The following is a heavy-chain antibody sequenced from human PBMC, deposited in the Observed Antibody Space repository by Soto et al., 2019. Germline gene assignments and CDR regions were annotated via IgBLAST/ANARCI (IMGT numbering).Heavy chain of an antibody. Sequence: QVQLVQSGAEVKKPGSSVKVSCKASGGSFSSYTISWERQAPGQGLEWMGRIIPILGIANYAQKFQGRVTITADKSTSTAYMELSSLRSEDTAVYYCARMIYADYDYFQHWGQGTLVTVSS. CDR2: IIPILGIA. D-gene: IGHD4-17*01. J-gene: IGHJ1*01. CDR3: ARMIYADYDYFQH. V-gene: IGHV1-69*02. CDR1: GGSFSSYT.